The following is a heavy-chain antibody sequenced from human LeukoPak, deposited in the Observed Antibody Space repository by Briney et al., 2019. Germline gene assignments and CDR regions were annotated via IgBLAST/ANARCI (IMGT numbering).Heavy chain of an antibody. J-gene: IGHJ4*02. V-gene: IGHV4-39*07. CDR2: LYHSGTI. Sequence: SETLSLTCTVSGDSLRTTTYYWNWIRQPPGKGLEWIGGLYHSGTIYYNPSLKSRVTISADKSKNHFSLKLTSVTAADTAVYYCARDENSSSWYNYWGQGTLVTVSS. D-gene: IGHD6-13*01. CDR1: GDSLRTTTYY. CDR3: ARDENSSSWYNY.